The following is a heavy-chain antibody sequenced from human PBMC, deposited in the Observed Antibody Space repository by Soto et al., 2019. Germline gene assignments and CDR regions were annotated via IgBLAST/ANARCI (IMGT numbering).Heavy chain of an antibody. J-gene: IGHJ4*02. CDR1: GYSFTSYW. CDR2: IDPSDSYT. D-gene: IGHD6-6*01. V-gene: IGHV5-10-1*01. Sequence: PGESLKISCKGSGYSFTSYWISWVRQMPGKGLEWMGRIDPSDSYTNYSPSFQGHVTISADKSISTAYLQWSSLKASDTAMYYCARHGKVELYSSSSDFDYWGQGTLVTVSS. CDR3: ARHGKVELYSSSSDFDY.